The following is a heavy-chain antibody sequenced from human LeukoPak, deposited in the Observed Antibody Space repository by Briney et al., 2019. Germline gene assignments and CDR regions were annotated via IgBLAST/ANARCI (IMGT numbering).Heavy chain of an antibody. CDR1: GYTFTGYY. Sequence: ASVKVSCKASGYTFTGYYMHWVRQAPGQGLEWMGWINPNSGGTSYAQKFQGRVTMTRDTSISTAYMELSWLRSDDTAVYYCARDESSTVKTVGDDYWGQGTLVTVSS. CDR2: INPNSGGT. V-gene: IGHV1-2*02. CDR3: ARDESSTVKTVGDDY. D-gene: IGHD3-10*01. J-gene: IGHJ4*02.